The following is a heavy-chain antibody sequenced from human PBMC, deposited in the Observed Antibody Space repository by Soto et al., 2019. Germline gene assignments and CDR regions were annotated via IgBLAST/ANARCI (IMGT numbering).Heavy chain of an antibody. D-gene: IGHD4-17*01. CDR3: ARTYGDYVLDY. CDR1: GGSISSYY. CDR2: IYYSGST. V-gene: IGHV4-59*01. J-gene: IGHJ4*02. Sequence: QVQLLESGPGLVKTSETQSLTCTVSGGSISSYYWSWIRQPPGKGLEWIGYIYYSGSTNYNPSLKSRVTISLDTSKNQFSLKLSSVTAADTAVYYCARTYGDYVLDYWGQGTLVTVSS.